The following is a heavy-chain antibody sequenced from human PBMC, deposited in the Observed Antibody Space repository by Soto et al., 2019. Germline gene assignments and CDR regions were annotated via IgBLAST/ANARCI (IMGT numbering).Heavy chain of an antibody. CDR3: ARGQSSGWYGWNNWFDP. CDR1: GYTFTSYG. J-gene: IGHJ5*02. V-gene: IGHV1-18*04. CDR2: ISAYNGNT. Sequence: QVQLVQSGAEVKKPGASVKVSCKASGYTFTSYGISWVRQAPGQGLEWMGWISAYNGNTNYAQKLQGRVTMTTDTSTSTAYMELRSLRSDETAVYYCARGQSSGWYGWNNWFDPWGQGTLVTVSS. D-gene: IGHD6-19*01.